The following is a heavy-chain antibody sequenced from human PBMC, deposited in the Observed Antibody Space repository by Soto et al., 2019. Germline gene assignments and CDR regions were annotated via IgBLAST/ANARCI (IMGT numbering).Heavy chain of an antibody. CDR2: INHRGST. J-gene: IGHJ6*02. D-gene: IGHD2-15*01. V-gene: IGHV4-34*01. Sequence: QVQLQQWGAGLLKPSETLSLTCTVYGGSFSGYYWSWIRQPPGKGLEWIGEINHRGSTNFNPSLKSRVTISIDTSKNQFSLRLSSVTAADTAVYYCASCSGGNCYSPPGYYGMDVWGQGTTVTVSS. CDR3: ASCSGGNCYSPPGYYGMDV. CDR1: GGSFSGYY.